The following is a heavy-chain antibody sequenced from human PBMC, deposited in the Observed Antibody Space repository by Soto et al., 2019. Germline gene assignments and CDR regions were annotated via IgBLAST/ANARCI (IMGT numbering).Heavy chain of an antibody. D-gene: IGHD2-15*01. CDR3: TTDYADCSGGSCYSNP. CDR2: IKSKTDGGTT. Sequence: GGSLRLSCAASGFTFSNAWMNWVRQAPGKGLEWVGRIKSKTDGGTTDYAAPVKGRFTISRDDSKNTLYLQMNSLKTEDTAVYYCTTDYADCSGGSCYSNPWGQGTLVTVSS. J-gene: IGHJ5*02. V-gene: IGHV3-15*07. CDR1: GFTFSNAW.